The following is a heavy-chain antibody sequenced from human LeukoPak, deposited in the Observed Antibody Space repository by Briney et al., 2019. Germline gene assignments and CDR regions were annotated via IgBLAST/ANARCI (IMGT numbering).Heavy chain of an antibody. Sequence: GGSLRLSCAASGFLFKNAWMTWVRQAPGKGLEWVGRIKSRVDGETRDYAEPVKGRFTISRDDSKNMLYLQMNSLKTEDTAVYYCSTDDSGHDWGHWGQGTLVTASS. CDR2: IKSRVDGETR. D-gene: IGHD5-12*01. V-gene: IGHV3-15*01. CDR1: GFLFKNAW. CDR3: STDDSGHDWGH. J-gene: IGHJ4*02.